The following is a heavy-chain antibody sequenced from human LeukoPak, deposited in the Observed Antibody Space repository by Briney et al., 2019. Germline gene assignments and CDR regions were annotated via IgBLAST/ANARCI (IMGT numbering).Heavy chain of an antibody. D-gene: IGHD2-2*01. CDR3: ARDTFQPGLIDS. CDR2: INDDSSDI. Sequence: KPGGSLRLSCAASGFTFSLYAMNWVRRAPGKGLEWVSYINDDSSDIHYAGSVRGRFTISRDDARKTLYLQLSSLRVEDTAVYYCARDTFQPGLIDSWGQGTLVTVSS. J-gene: IGHJ4*02. CDR1: GFTFSLYA. V-gene: IGHV3-21*05.